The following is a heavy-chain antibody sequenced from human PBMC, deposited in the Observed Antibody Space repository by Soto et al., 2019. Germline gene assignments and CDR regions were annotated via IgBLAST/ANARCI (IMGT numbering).Heavy chain of an antibody. Sequence: GGSLRLSCAASGFTFSSYGMHWVRQAPGKGLEWVAVISYDGSNKYYADSVKGRFTISRDNSKNTLYLQMNSLRAEDTAVYYCAKENSYGHGGAFDYWGQGTLVTVSS. D-gene: IGHD5-18*01. J-gene: IGHJ4*02. CDR3: AKENSYGHGGAFDY. V-gene: IGHV3-30*18. CDR1: GFTFSSYG. CDR2: ISYDGSNK.